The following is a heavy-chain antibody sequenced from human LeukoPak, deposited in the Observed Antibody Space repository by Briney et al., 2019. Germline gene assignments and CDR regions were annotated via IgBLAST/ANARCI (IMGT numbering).Heavy chain of an antibody. CDR3: AREEVSVISDTCCSGLGY. J-gene: IGHJ4*02. CDR1: GYTLTGFY. Sequence: ASVTVSCKASGYTLTGFYMHWVRQAPGQGLEWMGWINPNSGGTNYAQKFQGRVTMTRDTSINTAYTELSSLRSDDTAVYYCAREEVSVISDTCCSGLGYWGQGTLVTVSS. D-gene: IGHD3-10*01. CDR2: INPNSGGT. V-gene: IGHV1-2*02.